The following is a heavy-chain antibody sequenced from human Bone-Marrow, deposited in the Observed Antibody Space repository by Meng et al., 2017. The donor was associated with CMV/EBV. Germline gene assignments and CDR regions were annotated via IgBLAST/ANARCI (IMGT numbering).Heavy chain of an antibody. J-gene: IGHJ5*02. Sequence: SETLSLTCTVSGGSISTNSYYWGWIRQPPGKGLEWIGSIYYSGGTYYNPSLKSRVTISVDTSKNQVSLRVTSVTAADTAVYYCARDRRLQWFYHWGQGTLVPVSS. CDR2: IYYSGGT. V-gene: IGHV4-39*07. CDR3: ARDRRLQWFYH. D-gene: IGHD2-21*02. CDR1: GGSISTNSYY.